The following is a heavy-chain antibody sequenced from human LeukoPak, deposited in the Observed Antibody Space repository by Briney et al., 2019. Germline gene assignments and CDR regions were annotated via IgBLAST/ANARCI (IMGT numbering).Heavy chain of an antibody. CDR1: GDCVSSNSAA. V-gene: IGHV6-1*01. Sequence: SQTLSLTCALSGDCVSSNSAAWKWIRQSPSRGLEWLGRTYYRSKWYNDYAVSVKSRITINPDTSKNQFSLQLNSGTPEDTAVYYCARGDCSITSCYIPYWGQGTLVTVSS. J-gene: IGHJ4*02. CDR2: TYYRSKWYN. D-gene: IGHD2-2*02. CDR3: ARGDCSITSCYIPY.